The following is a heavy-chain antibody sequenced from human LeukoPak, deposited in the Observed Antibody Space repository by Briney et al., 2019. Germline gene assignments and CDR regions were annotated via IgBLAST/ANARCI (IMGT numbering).Heavy chain of an antibody. D-gene: IGHD1-26*01. CDR2: ISHDGSNK. CDR3: ARRGGSYFDY. Sequence: GGSLRLSCAASGFTFSSYGMHWVRQAPGKGLEWVAVISHDGSNKYYSDSVKGRFTISRDNSKNTLYLQMNSLRVEDTAVYFCARRGGSYFDYWGQGTLVTVSS. J-gene: IGHJ4*02. V-gene: IGHV3-30*03. CDR1: GFTFSSYG.